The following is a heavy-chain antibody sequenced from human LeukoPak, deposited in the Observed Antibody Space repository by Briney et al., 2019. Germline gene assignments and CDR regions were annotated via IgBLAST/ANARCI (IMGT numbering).Heavy chain of an antibody. J-gene: IGHJ4*02. CDR1: GGSISSGGYY. CDR3: ARDSSTLPRFDY. V-gene: IGHV4-30-2*01. D-gene: IGHD2-2*01. CDR2: IYHSGST. Sequence: SETLSLTCTVSGGSISSGGYYWSWIRQPPGKGLEWIGYIYHSGSTYYNPSLKSRVTISEDRSKNQFSLKLSSVTAADTAVYYCARDSSTLPRFDYWGQGTLVTVSS.